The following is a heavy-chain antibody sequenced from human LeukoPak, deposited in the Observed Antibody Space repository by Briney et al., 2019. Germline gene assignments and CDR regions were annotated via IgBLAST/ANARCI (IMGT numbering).Heavy chain of an antibody. D-gene: IGHD2-15*01. Sequence: GGSLRLSCAAPGFTFSSYAMSWVRQAPGKGLEWVSVISGSGDATYYADSVKGRFTISRDNSKNTLYLQMNSLRAEDTAVYYCAKDHCSGGSCYSQPFDYWGQGTLVTVSS. J-gene: IGHJ4*02. CDR1: GFTFSSYA. CDR3: AKDHCSGGSCYSQPFDY. V-gene: IGHV3-23*01. CDR2: ISGSGDAT.